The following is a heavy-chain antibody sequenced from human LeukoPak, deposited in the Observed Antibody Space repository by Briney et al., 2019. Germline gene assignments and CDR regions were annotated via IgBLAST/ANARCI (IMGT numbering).Heavy chain of an antibody. CDR1: GFTFSNAW. D-gene: IGHD3-3*01. J-gene: IGHJ4*02. Sequence: GGSLRLSCAASGFTFSNAWMSWVRQAPGKGLEWVGRIKSKTDGGTTDYAAPVKGRFTISRDDSKNTLYLQMNSLKTEVTAVYYCTTVLRFLEWTSAFDYWGQGTLVTVSS. CDR3: TTVLRFLEWTSAFDY. V-gene: IGHV3-15*01. CDR2: IKSKTDGGTT.